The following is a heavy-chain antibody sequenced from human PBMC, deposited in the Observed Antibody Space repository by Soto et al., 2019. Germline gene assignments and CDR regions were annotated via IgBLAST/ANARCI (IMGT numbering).Heavy chain of an antibody. J-gene: IGHJ6*02. Sequence: TPSLTCTVSGGSISSGDYYWSWIRQPPGKGLEWIGYIYYSGSTYYNPSLKSRVTISVDTSKNQFSLKLSSVTAADTAVYYCARDPPGYGMDVWGQGTTVTVSS. CDR3: ARDPPGYGMDV. CDR1: GGSISSGDYY. CDR2: IYYSGST. V-gene: IGHV4-30-4*01.